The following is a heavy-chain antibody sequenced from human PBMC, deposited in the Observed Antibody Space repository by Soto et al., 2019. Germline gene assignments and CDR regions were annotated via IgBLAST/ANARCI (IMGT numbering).Heavy chain of an antibody. CDR2: IWYDGSNK. D-gene: IGHD2-2*01. J-gene: IGHJ4*02. V-gene: IGHV3-33*01. CDR3: AREGIVVVPAAENYYFDY. CDR1: GFTFSSYG. Sequence: QVQLVESGGGVVQPGRSLRLSCAASGFTFSSYGMHWVRQAPGKGLEWVAVIWYDGSNKYYADSVKGRFTISRDNSKKTLYLQMNSLRAEDTAVYYCAREGIVVVPAAENYYFDYWGQGTLVTVSS.